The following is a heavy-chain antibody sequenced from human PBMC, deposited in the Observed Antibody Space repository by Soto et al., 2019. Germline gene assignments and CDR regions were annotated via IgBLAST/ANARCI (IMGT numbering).Heavy chain of an antibody. CDR3: ANGGYSSSWSSY. Sequence: EVQLLESGGDLVQPGGSLRLSCAASGFTFSSFAMSWVRQAPGKGLEWVSAMTGSGGSTYYADSVKGRFTISRDNSKNTLYLQMNSLRVEDTAVYYCANGGYSSSWSSYWGQGTLVTVSS. J-gene: IGHJ4*02. D-gene: IGHD6-13*01. CDR2: MTGSGGST. CDR1: GFTFSSFA. V-gene: IGHV3-23*01.